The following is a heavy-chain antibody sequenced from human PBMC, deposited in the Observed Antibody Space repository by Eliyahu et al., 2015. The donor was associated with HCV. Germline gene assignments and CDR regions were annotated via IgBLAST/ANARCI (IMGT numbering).Heavy chain of an antibody. CDR3: AREGTIGVSHFDY. D-gene: IGHD1-7*01. V-gene: IGHV1-69*01. Sequence: QVQLVQSGAEVKKPGSSVKXSCKASGXPXXSYAISWVRQAPGQGLEWMGGIIPIFGTANYAQKFQGRVTITADESTSTAYMELSSLRSEDTAVYYCAREGTIGVSHFDYWGQGTLVTVSS. CDR2: IIPIFGTA. J-gene: IGHJ4*02. CDR1: GXPXXSYA.